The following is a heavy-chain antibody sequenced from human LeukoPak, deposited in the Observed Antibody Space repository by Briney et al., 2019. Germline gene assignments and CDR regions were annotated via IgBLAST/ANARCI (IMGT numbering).Heavy chain of an antibody. CDR3: AREVGIRGHFDY. CDR1: GGTFSSYA. Sequence: ASVKVSCKASGGTFSSYAISWVRQAPGQGLEWMGGIIPIFGTANYAQKFQGRVTMTRDTSTSTVYMELSSLKSEDTAIYYCAREVGIRGHFDYWGRGTPVTVSS. J-gene: IGHJ4*02. CDR2: IIPIFGTA. V-gene: IGHV1-69*05. D-gene: IGHD1-26*01.